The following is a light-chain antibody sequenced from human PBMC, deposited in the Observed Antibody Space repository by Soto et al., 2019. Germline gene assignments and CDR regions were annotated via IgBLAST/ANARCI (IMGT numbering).Light chain of an antibody. Sequence: EIVLTQSPATLSSFPGDIVTLSFRASETVSSNLAWYQQKLGQPPRLLFFDASNRVTGVPARFSAGGSGTDFTLIISNLEPEDFAVYYCQQRVNWPPTFGGGTKVDIK. CDR1: ETVSSN. J-gene: IGKJ4*01. CDR3: QQRVNWPPT. V-gene: IGKV3-11*01. CDR2: DAS.